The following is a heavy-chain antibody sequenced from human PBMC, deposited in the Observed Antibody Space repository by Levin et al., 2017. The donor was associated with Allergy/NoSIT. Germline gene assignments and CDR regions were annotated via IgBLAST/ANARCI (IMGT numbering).Heavy chain of an antibody. Sequence: SETPSLTCTVSGGSISSNYWSWIRQPPGKGLEWIAYIYYSGSTNYNPSLKSRVTISADTSRNQFSLKVTSVTAADTAVYYCARVGGVSGSNWYFDRWGRGTLVTV. J-gene: IGHJ2*01. CDR1: GGSISSNY. CDR3: ARVGGVSGSNWYFDR. D-gene: IGHD3-16*01. CDR2: IYYSGST. V-gene: IGHV4-59*01.